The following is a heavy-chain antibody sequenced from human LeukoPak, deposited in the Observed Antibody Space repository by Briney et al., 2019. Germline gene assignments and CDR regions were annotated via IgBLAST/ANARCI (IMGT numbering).Heavy chain of an antibody. CDR3: ASGRRRSMAALYYYYYMDV. CDR2: IYTSGST. CDR1: GGSISSGSYY. J-gene: IGHJ6*03. Sequence: SQTLSLTCTVSGGSISSGSYYWSWIRQPAGKGLEWIGRIYTSGSTNYNPSLKSRVTISVDTSKNQFSLKLSSVTAADTAVYYCASGRRRSMAALYYYYYMDVWGKGTTVTVSS. D-gene: IGHD6-6*01. V-gene: IGHV4-61*02.